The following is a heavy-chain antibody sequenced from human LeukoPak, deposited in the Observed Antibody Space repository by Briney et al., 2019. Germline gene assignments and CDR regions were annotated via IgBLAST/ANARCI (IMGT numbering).Heavy chain of an antibody. CDR2: IYYSGST. CDR3: ARGVSHRNFDWLFY. J-gene: IGHJ4*02. V-gene: IGHV4-59*01. CDR1: GGSISSYY. Sequence: SETLSLTCTVSGGSISSYYWSWIRQPPGKGLEWIGYIYYSGSTNYNPSLKSRVTISVDTSKNQFSLKLSSVTAADTAIYYCARGVSHRNFDWLFYWGQGTLVTVSS. D-gene: IGHD3-9*01.